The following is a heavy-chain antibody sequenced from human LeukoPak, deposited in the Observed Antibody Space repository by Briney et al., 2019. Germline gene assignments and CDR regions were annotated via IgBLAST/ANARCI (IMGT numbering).Heavy chain of an antibody. CDR2: TWSDGNNK. J-gene: IGHJ4*02. CDR1: GFTFSSYV. Sequence: GGSLRLSCAASGFTFSSYVMHWVRQPPGRGLEWVAATWSDGNNKYYADSVKSRFTIFRDNSKNTLYLQMNSLRAEDTAIYYCAREGIEYITDYWGQGTLVTVSS. D-gene: IGHD6-6*01. CDR3: AREGIEYITDY. V-gene: IGHV3-33*01.